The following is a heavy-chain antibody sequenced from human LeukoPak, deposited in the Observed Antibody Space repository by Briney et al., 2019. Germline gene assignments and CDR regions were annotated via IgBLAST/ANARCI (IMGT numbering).Heavy chain of an antibody. V-gene: IGHV4-39*01. J-gene: IGHJ4*02. CDR2: IYYSGST. Sequence: PSETLSLTCTVSGSSISSSSYYWGWIRQPPGKGLEWIGSIYYSGSTYYNPSLKSRVTISVDTSKNQFSLKLSSVTAADTAVYYCARLNCDYVWGSYRFDYWGQGTLVTVSS. D-gene: IGHD3-16*02. CDR1: GSSISSSSYY. CDR3: ARLNCDYVWGSYRFDY.